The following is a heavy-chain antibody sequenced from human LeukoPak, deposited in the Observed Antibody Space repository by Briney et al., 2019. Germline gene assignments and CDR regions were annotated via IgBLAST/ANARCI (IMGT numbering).Heavy chain of an antibody. Sequence: GESLKISCQGSGYSFTTYWIAWVRQMPGKGLEWXXXIYPGDSDTRYSPSFQGQVTISADKSISTAFLQWSSLKASDTAMYYCARQQVAYYYYYGMDVWGKGTTVTVSS. J-gene: IGHJ6*04. CDR3: ARQQVAYYYYYGMDV. CDR1: GYSFTTYW. V-gene: IGHV5-51*01. D-gene: IGHD2-15*01. CDR2: IYPGDSDT.